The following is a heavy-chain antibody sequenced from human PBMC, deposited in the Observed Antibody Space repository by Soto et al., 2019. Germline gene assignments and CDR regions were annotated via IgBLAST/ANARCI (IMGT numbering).Heavy chain of an antibody. CDR2: IRIKTYGGTT. CDR1: GFSFGDYV. Sequence: HPGGSLRLSCTTSGFSFGDYVMSCFLQAPGKGLEWVGFIRIKTYGGTTEYAASVKGRFTISRDDSKSIAYLEMNSLKIEDTAVYYCTRGLGYCSTNSCRNNWFDPWAQGTLVTVSS. V-gene: IGHV3-49*03. J-gene: IGHJ5*02. D-gene: IGHD2-2*01. CDR3: TRGLGYCSTNSCRNNWFDP.